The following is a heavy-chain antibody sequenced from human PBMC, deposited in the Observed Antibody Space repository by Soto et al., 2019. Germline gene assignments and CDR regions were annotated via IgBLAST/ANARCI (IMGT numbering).Heavy chain of an antibody. CDR3: ARDSSGDYWFDP. J-gene: IGHJ5*02. Sequence: SETLTLTCADSGFSISSGYFWGWIRQPPGKGPEWLGSIYHSGTTYYNPSVKGRVTISVDTSKNQFSLKMSSVTAADTAVYYCARDSSGDYWFDPWGQGTLVTVSS. D-gene: IGHD3-22*01. V-gene: IGHV4-38-2*02. CDR1: GFSISSGYF. CDR2: IYHSGTT.